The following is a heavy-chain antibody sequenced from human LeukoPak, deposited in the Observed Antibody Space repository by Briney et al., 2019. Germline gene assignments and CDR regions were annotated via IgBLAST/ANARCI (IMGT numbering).Heavy chain of an antibody. CDR1: GFTVSSNY. D-gene: IGHD6-19*01. J-gene: IGHJ4*02. CDR2: ISGSGGST. Sequence: AGGSLRLSCAASGFTVSSNYMSWVRQAPGKGLEWVSAISGSGGSTYYADSVKGRFTISRDNSKNTLYLQMNSLRAEDTAVYYCANGAYSSGWYYFDYWGQGTLVTVSS. V-gene: IGHV3-23*01. CDR3: ANGAYSSGWYYFDY.